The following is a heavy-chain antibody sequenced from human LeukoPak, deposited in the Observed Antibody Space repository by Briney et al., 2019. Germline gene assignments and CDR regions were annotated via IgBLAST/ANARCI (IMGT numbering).Heavy chain of an antibody. V-gene: IGHV3-23*01. CDR1: GFTFSSYA. Sequence: GGSLRLSCAASGFTFSSYAMSWVRQAPGKGLEWVSAISGSGGSTYHADSVKGRFTISRDNSKNTLYLQMNSLRAEDTAVYYCAKFSGRGYYYYYMDVWGKGTTVTVSS. CDR3: AKFSGRGYYYYYMDV. D-gene: IGHD7-27*01. CDR2: ISGSGGST. J-gene: IGHJ6*03.